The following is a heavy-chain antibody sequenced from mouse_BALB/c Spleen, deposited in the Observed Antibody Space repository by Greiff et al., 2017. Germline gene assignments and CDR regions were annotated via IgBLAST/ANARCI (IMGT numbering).Heavy chain of an antibody. V-gene: IGHV1-20*02. CDR1: GYSFTGYF. Sequence: EVQLQQSGPELVKPGASVKISCKASGYSFTGYFMNWVMQSHGKSLEWIGRINPYNGDTFYNQKFKGKATLTVDKSSSTAHMELRSLASEDSAVYYCARFDFDYWGQGTTLTVSS. CDR3: ARFDFDY. J-gene: IGHJ2*01. CDR2: INPYNGDT.